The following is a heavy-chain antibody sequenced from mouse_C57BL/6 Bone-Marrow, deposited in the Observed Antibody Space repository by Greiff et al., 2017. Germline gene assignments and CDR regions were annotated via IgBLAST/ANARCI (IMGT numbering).Heavy chain of an antibody. CDR3: ARFDGNYGYFDV. D-gene: IGHD2-1*01. CDR1: GYTFTSYW. J-gene: IGHJ1*03. V-gene: IGHV1-53*01. CDR2: INPSNGGT. Sequence: QVQLQQPGTELVKPGASVKLSCKASGYTFTSYWMHWVKQRPGQGLEWIGNINPSNGGTNYNEKFKSKATLTVDKSSSTAYMQLSSLTSEDAAVYYCARFDGNYGYFDVWGTGTTVTVSS.